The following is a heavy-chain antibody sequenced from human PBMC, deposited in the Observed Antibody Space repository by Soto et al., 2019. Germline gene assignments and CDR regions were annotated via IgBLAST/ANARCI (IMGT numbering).Heavy chain of an antibody. D-gene: IGHD3-10*01. CDR3: ARGPIGVLLWFGWSHENQHYRMDV. V-gene: IGHV4-34*01. CDR2: INHSGNT. Sequence: SEELCDPSAVYGGFSSACYWSLIRLPLGKRQEWIGEINHSGNTNYNQSLKSRVTLSVYTSKSQFCLKLSSVTAADTAVYYCARGPIGVLLWFGWSHENQHYRMDV. CDR1: GGFSSACY. J-gene: IGHJ6*01.